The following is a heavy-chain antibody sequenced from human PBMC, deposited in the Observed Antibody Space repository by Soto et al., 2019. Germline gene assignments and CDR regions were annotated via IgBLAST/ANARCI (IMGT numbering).Heavy chain of an antibody. CDR1: GGSISSYY. CDR2: IYYSGST. CDR3: ARRGGLNCTNGVSSMYYFDS. J-gene: IGHJ4*02. V-gene: IGHV4-59*01. Sequence: QVQLQESGPGLVKTSETLYLTCTVSGGSISSYYWSWIRPPPGKGLEWIGYIYYSGSTNYNPPLKSRVTISVDTTKNPYYLELSYVTAADTVVYYCARRGGLNCTNGVSSMYYFDSWGQVTLVTVSS. D-gene: IGHD2-8*01.